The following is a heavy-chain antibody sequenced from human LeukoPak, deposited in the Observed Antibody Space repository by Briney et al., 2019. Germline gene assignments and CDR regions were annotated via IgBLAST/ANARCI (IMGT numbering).Heavy chain of an antibody. CDR3: ARGLTTVTTPTYYYGMDV. D-gene: IGHD4-11*01. Sequence: GGSLRLSCTASGFTFSNSWVHWVRQAPGKGLMWLSRINSDASTIDYADSVKGRFTTSRDNAKNTLYLQMNSLRAEDTAVYYCARGLTTVTTPTYYYGMDVWGQGTTVTVSS. CDR2: INSDASTI. CDR1: GFTFSNSW. J-gene: IGHJ6*02. V-gene: IGHV3-74*01.